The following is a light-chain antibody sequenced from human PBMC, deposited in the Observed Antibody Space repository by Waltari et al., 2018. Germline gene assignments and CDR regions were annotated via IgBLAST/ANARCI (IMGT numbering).Light chain of an antibody. Sequence: EIVLTQSPGTLSLSPGARATLSCRASQSVSSSYLAWYQQKPGQAPRLLIYGASSRATGIPDRVSGSGSGTDFTLTISRLEPEDFAVYYCQQYGSSRTFGQGTKVEIK. CDR2: GAS. CDR1: QSVSSSY. J-gene: IGKJ1*01. V-gene: IGKV3-20*01. CDR3: QQYGSSRT.